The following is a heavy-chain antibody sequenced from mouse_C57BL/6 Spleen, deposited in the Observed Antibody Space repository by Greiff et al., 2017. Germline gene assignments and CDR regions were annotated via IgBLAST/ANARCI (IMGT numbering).Heavy chain of an antibody. CDR1: GFSLSTFGMG. V-gene: IGHV8-8*01. CDR3: ARIYGNYPYWYFDV. Sequence: QVTLKVSGPGILQPSQTLSLTCSFSGFSLSTFGMGVGWIRPPSGKVLEWLAHIWWDDAKYYNPALKSRPPISKDTSKNQVFLKNANMDTADTATYYCARIYGNYPYWYFDVWGTGTTVTVSS. J-gene: IGHJ1*03. D-gene: IGHD2-1*01. CDR2: IWWDDAK.